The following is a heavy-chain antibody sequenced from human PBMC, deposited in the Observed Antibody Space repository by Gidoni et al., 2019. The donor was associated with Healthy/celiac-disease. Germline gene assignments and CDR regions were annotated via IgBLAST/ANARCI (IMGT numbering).Heavy chain of an antibody. D-gene: IGHD2-15*01. CDR3: ARAEGGIWFDP. V-gene: IGHV3-30*01. CDR1: GFTFSRYA. CDR2: ISYDGSNK. Sequence: QVQLVESGGGVVQPGRSLRPSCAASGFTFSRYAMHWVRQAPGKGLEWVAVISYDGSNKYYADSVKGRFTISRDNAKNTLYLQMNSLRAEDTAVYYCARAEGGIWFDPWGQGTLVTVSS. J-gene: IGHJ5*02.